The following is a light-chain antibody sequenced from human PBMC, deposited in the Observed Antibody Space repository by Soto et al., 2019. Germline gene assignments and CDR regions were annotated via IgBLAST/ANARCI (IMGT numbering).Light chain of an antibody. V-gene: IGLV2-14*01. J-gene: IGLJ3*02. Sequence: QSALTQPASVSGSPGQSITISCTGTSSDVGGYNYVSWYQQRPGKAPKLMIYEVSNRPSGVSNRFSGSKSGNTASLTISGLQAEDEADYYCSSYTTISTLEVFGGGTKLTVL. CDR1: SSDVGGYNY. CDR3: SSYTTISTLEV. CDR2: EVS.